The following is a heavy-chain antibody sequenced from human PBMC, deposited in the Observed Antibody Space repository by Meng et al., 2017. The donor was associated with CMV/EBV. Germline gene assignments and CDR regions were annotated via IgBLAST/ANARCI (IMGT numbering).Heavy chain of an antibody. D-gene: IGHD3-10*01. CDR3: ARDRWVFYGSGSYYLYYYYYGMDV. J-gene: IGHJ6*02. Sequence: GESLKISCAASGFTFSSYWMSWVRQAPGKGLEWVANIKQDGSEKYYVDSVKGRFTISRDNAKNSLYLQMNRLRAEDTAVYYCARDRWVFYGSGSYYLYYYYYGMDVWGQGTTVTVSS. CDR1: GFTFSSYW. CDR2: IKQDGSEK. V-gene: IGHV3-7*01.